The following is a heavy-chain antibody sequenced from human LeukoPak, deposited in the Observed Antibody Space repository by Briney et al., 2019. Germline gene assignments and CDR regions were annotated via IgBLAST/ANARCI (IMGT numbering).Heavy chain of an antibody. D-gene: IGHD1-26*01. Sequence: PGGSLRLSCAASGFTFSTYAVNWVRQAPGKGLEWVSTISGSGDSTYYAGSVKGRFTISRDNSKNTLYLQMNSLRAEDTAVYYCATLTDSIVGATMFDYWGQGTLVTVSS. CDR1: GFTFSTYA. J-gene: IGHJ4*02. CDR2: ISGSGDST. V-gene: IGHV3-23*01. CDR3: ATLTDSIVGATMFDY.